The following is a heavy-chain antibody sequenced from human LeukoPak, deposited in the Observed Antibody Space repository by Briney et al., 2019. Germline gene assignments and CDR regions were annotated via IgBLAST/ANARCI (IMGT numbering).Heavy chain of an antibody. CDR2: INSNGGST. Sequence: GGSLRLSCVVSGFTFSSYNMNWVRQAPGKGLEWVSAINSNGGSTYYADSVKGRFTISRDNSRNTLYLQMNSLRAEDTAVYYCAKGPLPRIDYWGQGTLVTVSS. V-gene: IGHV3-23*01. CDR3: AKGPLPRIDY. CDR1: GFTFSSYN. J-gene: IGHJ4*02.